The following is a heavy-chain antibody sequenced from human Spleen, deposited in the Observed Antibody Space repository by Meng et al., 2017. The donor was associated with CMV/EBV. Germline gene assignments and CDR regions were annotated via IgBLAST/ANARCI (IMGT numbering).Heavy chain of an antibody. CDR1: GYTFNRYG. D-gene: IGHD2-2*01. V-gene: IGHV1-18*01. CDR2: ISTYNGNT. Sequence: ASVKVSCKASGYTFNRYGISWLRQAPGQGLEWMGWISTYNGNTNYAQKLQGRVTMTIDTSTSTAYMELRSLRSDDTAVYYCARAGGYCSTTSCGLFDYWGQGTLVTVSS. CDR3: ARAGGYCSTTSCGLFDY. J-gene: IGHJ4*02.